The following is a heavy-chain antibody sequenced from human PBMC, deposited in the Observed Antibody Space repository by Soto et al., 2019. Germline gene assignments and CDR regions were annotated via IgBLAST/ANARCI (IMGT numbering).Heavy chain of an antibody. V-gene: IGHV6-1*01. CDR2: TYYRANWRD. J-gene: IGHJ5*02. D-gene: IGHD6-19*01. CDR3: ASCVAGSGYDL. Sequence: SRTLSHTCVNPGDGVSRNTASWNWIRPSPSSGLEWLVRTYYRANWRDDYAVSVRSLITVNPDTSKYLFLLQLNSVATDVTAVDYCASCVAGSGYDLWGQGTLVTVSS. CDR1: GDGVSRNTAS.